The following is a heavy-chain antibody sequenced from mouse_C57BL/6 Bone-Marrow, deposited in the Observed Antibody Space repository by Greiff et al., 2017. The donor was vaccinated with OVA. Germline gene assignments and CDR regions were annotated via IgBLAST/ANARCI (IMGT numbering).Heavy chain of an antibody. Sequence: QVQLQQPGAELVMPGASVKLSCKASGYTFTSYWMHWVKQRPGQGLEWIGEIDPSDSYTNYNQKFKGKSTLPVDKSSSTAYMQLSSLTSEDSAVYYCARGGYGTSMDYWGQGTSGTVSS. J-gene: IGHJ4*01. V-gene: IGHV1-69*01. CDR1: GYTFTSYW. CDR2: IDPSDSYT. CDR3: ARGGYGTSMDY. D-gene: IGHD1-1*01.